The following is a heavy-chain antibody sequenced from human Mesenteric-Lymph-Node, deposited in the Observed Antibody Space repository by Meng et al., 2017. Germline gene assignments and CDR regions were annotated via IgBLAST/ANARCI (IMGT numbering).Heavy chain of an antibody. CDR3: AKDIFRYDILTGYDAFDI. Sequence: SLKISCAASGFTFDDYAMHWVRQAPGQGLEWVSGISWNSGSIGYADSVKGRFTISRDNAKNSLYLQMNSLRAEDTALYYCAKDIFRYDILTGYDAFDIWGQGTMVTVSS. D-gene: IGHD3-9*01. CDR1: GFTFDDYA. J-gene: IGHJ3*02. CDR2: ISWNSGSI. V-gene: IGHV3-9*01.